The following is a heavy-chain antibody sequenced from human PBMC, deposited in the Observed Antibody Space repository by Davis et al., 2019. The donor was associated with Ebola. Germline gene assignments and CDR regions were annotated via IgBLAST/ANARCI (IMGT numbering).Heavy chain of an antibody. Sequence: PSETLSLTCAVYGGSFSGYYWSWIRQPPGKGLEWIGEINHSGSTNYNPSLKSRVTISVDTSKNQFSLKLSSVTAADTAVYYCARGLPAANYYYYYMDVWGKGTTVTVSS. CDR2: INHSGST. CDR3: ARGLPAANYYYYYMDV. J-gene: IGHJ6*03. CDR1: GGSFSGYY. V-gene: IGHV4-34*01. D-gene: IGHD2-2*01.